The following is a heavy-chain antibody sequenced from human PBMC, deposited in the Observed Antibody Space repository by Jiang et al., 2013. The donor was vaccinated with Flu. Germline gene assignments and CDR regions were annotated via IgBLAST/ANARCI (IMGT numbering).Heavy chain of an antibody. CDR1: GYSFTNYW. V-gene: IGHV5-51*01. D-gene: IGHD5-18*01. Sequence: SLKISCKGSGYSFTNYWIGWVRQMPGKGLEWMGIIYPGDSDTRYSPSFQGQVTISADKSISTADLQWSSLKASDTAIYYCARGRGYSYGLRLDFDYWGQGTLVTVSS. CDR2: IYPGDSDT. J-gene: IGHJ4*02. CDR3: ARGRGYSYGLRLDFDY.